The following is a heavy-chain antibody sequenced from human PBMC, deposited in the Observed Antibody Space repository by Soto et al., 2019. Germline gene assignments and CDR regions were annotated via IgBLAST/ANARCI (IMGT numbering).Heavy chain of an antibody. J-gene: IGHJ2*01. Sequence: QITLKESGPTLVKPTQTLTLTCSLYEVSVDTRGVGIGCIRQPPGKALEWLALIFWDDDKRYRPSLKSRLTLARDTSKNQGVLTMTDMGPVDTATYYCAHTEGASWYVDLWGRGTLVTVSS. CDR3: AHTEGASWYVDL. CDR2: IFWDDDK. V-gene: IGHV2-5*02. CDR1: EVSVDTRGVG.